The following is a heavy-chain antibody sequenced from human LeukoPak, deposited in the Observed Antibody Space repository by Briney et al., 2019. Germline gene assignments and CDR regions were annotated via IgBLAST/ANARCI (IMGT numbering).Heavy chain of an antibody. CDR2: IYYSGST. CDR3: ARDPQYSSSSDAFDI. D-gene: IGHD6-13*01. V-gene: IGHV4-61*01. CDR1: GGSVSSGSYY. Sequence: SETLSLTCTVSGGSVSSGSYYWSRIRQPPGKGLEWIGYIYYSGSTNYNPSLMSRVTISVDTSKNQFSLKVSSVAAADTAVYFCARDPQYSSSSDAFDIWGQGTMVTVSS. J-gene: IGHJ3*02.